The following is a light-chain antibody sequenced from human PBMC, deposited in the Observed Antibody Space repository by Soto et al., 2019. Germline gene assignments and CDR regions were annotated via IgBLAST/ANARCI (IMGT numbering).Light chain of an antibody. V-gene: IGKV1-39*01. Sequence: DIQMTQSPTTLSASVGDRVTITCRTSQTISDYLNWYQHKPGKAPKLLISAASSLQSGVPSRFSGSGFGTDFSLTIDSLQPEDFASYYCQQSYSTPWTFGRGTKV. J-gene: IGKJ1*01. CDR2: AAS. CDR3: QQSYSTPWT. CDR1: QTISDY.